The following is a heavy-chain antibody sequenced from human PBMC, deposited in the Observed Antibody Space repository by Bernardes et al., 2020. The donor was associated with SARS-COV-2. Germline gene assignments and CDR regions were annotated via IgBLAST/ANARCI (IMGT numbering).Heavy chain of an antibody. V-gene: IGHV3-23*01. CDR2: SGAGT. CDR1: GFTFTRYV. D-gene: IGHD1-26*01. CDR3: VKDHSVGTLGYFDS. J-gene: IGHJ4*02. Sequence: GGFLTPPRAAPGFTFTRYVVRWVRQAPGNGLEWVSGSGAGTYYADSVKGRFTMSRDSFKNTVYLQMNSLRVEDTAVYYCVKDHSVGTLGYFDSWGQGTLVTVSS.